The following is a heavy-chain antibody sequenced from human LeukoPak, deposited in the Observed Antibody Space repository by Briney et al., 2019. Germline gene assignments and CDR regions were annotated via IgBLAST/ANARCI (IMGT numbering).Heavy chain of an antibody. CDR3: AKDLESTPGNLDY. V-gene: IGHV3-9*01. Sequence: GGSLRLSCAASRFNFDDYAMHWVRQAPGKGLEWVSGISWNSGSIGYADSVKGRFTISRDNAKNSLYLQMNSLRAEDTALYYCAKDLESTPGNLDYWGQGTLVTVSS. CDR1: RFNFDDYA. J-gene: IGHJ4*02. CDR2: ISWNSGSI. D-gene: IGHD3-10*01.